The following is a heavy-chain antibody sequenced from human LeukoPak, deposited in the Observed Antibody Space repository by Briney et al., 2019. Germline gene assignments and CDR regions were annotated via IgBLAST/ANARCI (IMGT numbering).Heavy chain of an antibody. Sequence: AGGSLRLSCAASGFTFSSYSMNWVRQAPGKGLEWVAVISYDGSNKYYADSVKGRFTISRDNSKNTLYLQMNSLRAEDTAVYYCAKDHSLWFGEQYFDYWGQGTLVTVSS. CDR3: AKDHSLWFGEQYFDY. CDR1: GFTFSSYS. J-gene: IGHJ4*02. D-gene: IGHD3-10*01. V-gene: IGHV3-30*18. CDR2: ISYDGSNK.